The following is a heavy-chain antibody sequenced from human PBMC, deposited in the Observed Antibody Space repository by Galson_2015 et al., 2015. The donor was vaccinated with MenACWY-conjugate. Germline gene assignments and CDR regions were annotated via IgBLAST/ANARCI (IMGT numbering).Heavy chain of an antibody. CDR1: GYTFTSYA. Sequence: SVKVSCKASGYTFTSYAMHWVRQAPGQRLEWMGWINAGNGNTRYSQKFQGRVTITRDTSASTAYMELSSLRSEDTAVYYCARKFGYSLRGYGMDVWGQGTTVTVSS. J-gene: IGHJ6*02. CDR2: INAGNGNT. D-gene: IGHD5-18*01. CDR3: ARKFGYSLRGYGMDV. V-gene: IGHV1-3*01.